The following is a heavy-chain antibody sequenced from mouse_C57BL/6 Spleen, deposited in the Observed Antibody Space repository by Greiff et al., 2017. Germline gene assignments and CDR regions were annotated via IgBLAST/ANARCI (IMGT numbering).Heavy chain of an antibody. CDR1: GFTFSDYG. CDR3: AGPHYGSSYGWFAY. J-gene: IGHJ3*01. CDR2: ISSGSSTI. D-gene: IGHD1-1*01. Sequence: EVKLMESGGGLVKPGGSLKLSCAASGFTFSDYGMHWVRQAPEKGLEWVAYISSGSSTIYYADTVKGRFTISRDNAKNTLFLQMTSLRSEDTAMYYCAGPHYGSSYGWFAYWGQGTLVTVSA. V-gene: IGHV5-17*01.